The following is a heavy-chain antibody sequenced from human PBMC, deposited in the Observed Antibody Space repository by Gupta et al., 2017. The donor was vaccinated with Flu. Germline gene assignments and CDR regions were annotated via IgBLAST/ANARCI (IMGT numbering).Heavy chain of an antibody. D-gene: IGHD1-26*01. CDR2: IIPIFGTA. CDR1: GGTFNTYT. V-gene: IGHV1-69*01. Sequence: SGGTFNTYTIGWVRQAPGQGLEWMGGIIPIFGTANYAQKFQGRVTITADESTSTAYMDLSSLTSEDTAVYYCARDLGSGTYGWFDSWGQGTLVTVSS. J-gene: IGHJ5*01. CDR3: ARDLGSGTYGWFDS.